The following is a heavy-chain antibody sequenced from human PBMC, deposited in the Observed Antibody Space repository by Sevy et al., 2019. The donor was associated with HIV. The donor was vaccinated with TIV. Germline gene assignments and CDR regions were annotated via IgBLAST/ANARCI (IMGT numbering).Heavy chain of an antibody. D-gene: IGHD6-19*01. CDR3: TSGLAVSVDY. CDR2: IFPIFATA. V-gene: IGHV1-69*05. Sequence: ASVKVSCKASGGTCSSSAISWVRQAPGQGLEWMGGIFPIFATANYAQKFQGRLTITTDESMCTAYMELSSLRSDDTAVYYCTSGLAVSVDYWGQGTLVTVSS. J-gene: IGHJ4*02. CDR1: GGTCSSSA.